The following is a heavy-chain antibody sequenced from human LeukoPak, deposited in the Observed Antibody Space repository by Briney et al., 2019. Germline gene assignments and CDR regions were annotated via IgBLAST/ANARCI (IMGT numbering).Heavy chain of an antibody. CDR1: GGSVSSGSYY. CDR2: IYYSGST. Sequence: SSETLSLTCTVSGGSVSSGSYYWSWIRQPPGKGLEWIGYIYYSGSTNYNPSLKSRVTISVDTSKNQFSLKLSSVTAADTAVYYCASARGYSGYGTNWFDPWGQGTLVTVSS. D-gene: IGHD5-12*01. V-gene: IGHV4-61*01. CDR3: ASARGYSGYGTNWFDP. J-gene: IGHJ5*02.